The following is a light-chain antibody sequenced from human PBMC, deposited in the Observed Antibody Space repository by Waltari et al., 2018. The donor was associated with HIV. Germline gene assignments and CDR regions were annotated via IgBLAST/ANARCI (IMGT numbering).Light chain of an antibody. CDR1: SSDVGGDDY. CDR3: SSYAGSNIVV. V-gene: IGLV2-8*01. J-gene: IGLJ1*01. Sequence: QSALTQPPSASGSPGQSVTISCTGTSSDVGGDDYVSWYQQHPDKAPKLMIDEVNKRPSGVPDRFSGSKSGNPASLTVSGLQAEYEAEYYCSSYAGSNIVVFGAGTKVTVL. CDR2: EVN.